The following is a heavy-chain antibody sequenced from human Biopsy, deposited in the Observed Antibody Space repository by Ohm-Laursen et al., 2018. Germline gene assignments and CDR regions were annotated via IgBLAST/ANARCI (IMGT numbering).Heavy chain of an antibody. CDR3: ATAAYAPPYFGL. D-gene: IGHD4-17*01. V-gene: IGHV3-21*06. J-gene: IGHJ4*02. CDR1: GVTLSGYA. Sequence: GSLRLSCAASGVTLSGYAMNWVRQAPGKGLEWVSSITGGGNYINYADSVRGRFTISRDNSKNSVYLVMSSLRAEDTAVYFCATAAYAPPYFGLWGRGTVVTVSS. CDR2: ITGGGNYI.